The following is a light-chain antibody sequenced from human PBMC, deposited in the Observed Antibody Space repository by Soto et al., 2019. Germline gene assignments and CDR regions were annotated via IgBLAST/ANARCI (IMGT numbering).Light chain of an antibody. CDR1: RCDIGSNY. CDR2: RND. CDR3: ASWDDTLSVPI. V-gene: IGLV1-47*01. J-gene: IGLJ2*01. Sequence: QSVLTQPPSASGTPGQRVTISCSGSRCDIGSNYVYWYQHLPGMAPKLLIYRNDQRPSGVPDRISGSRSGTSASLAIIGLRSEDEADYYCASWDDTLSVPIFGGGTKLTVL.